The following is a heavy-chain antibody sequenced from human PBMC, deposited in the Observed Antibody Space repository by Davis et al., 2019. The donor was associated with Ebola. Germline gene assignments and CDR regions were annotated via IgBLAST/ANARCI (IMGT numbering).Heavy chain of an antibody. CDR2: IKQDGSEK. D-gene: IGHD6-6*01. Sequence: GESLKISCAASGFTFSSYWMSWVRQAPGKGLEWVANIKQDGSEKYYVDSVKGRFTISRDNAKNSLYLQMNSLRAEDTAVYYCATSWYSSSAFDYWGQGTLVTVSS. CDR1: GFTFSSYW. CDR3: ATSWYSSSAFDY. V-gene: IGHV3-7*01. J-gene: IGHJ4*02.